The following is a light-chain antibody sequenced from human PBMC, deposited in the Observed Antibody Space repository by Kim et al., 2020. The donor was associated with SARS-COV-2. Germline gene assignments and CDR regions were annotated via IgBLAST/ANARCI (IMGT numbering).Light chain of an antibody. J-gene: IGLJ3*02. CDR1: GSDIGSNY. CDR3: AAWDDSLSGPV. V-gene: IGLV1-47*01. Sequence: GRKVTISSSGSGSDIGSNYVYWYRQLPGTAPKLLIYRNNQRPSGVPDRFSGSKSGTSASLAISGLRSEDEADYYCAAWDDSLSGPVFGGGTKLTVL. CDR2: RNN.